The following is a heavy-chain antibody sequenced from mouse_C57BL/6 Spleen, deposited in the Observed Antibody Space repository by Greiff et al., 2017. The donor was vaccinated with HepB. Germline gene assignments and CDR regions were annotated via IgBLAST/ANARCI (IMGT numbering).Heavy chain of an antibody. J-gene: IGHJ3*01. CDR3: ARAAGWFAY. Sequence: EVKLVESGPGLVKPSQSLSLTCSVTGYSITSGYYWNWIRQFPGNKLEWMGYISYDGSNNYNPSLKNRISITRDTSKNQFFLKLNSVTTEDTATYYCARAAGWFAYWGQGTLVTVSA. CDR2: ISYDGSN. V-gene: IGHV3-6*01. CDR1: GYSITSGYY. D-gene: IGHD1-2*01.